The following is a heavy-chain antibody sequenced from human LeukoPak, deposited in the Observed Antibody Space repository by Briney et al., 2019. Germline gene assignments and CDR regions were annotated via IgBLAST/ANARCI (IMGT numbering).Heavy chain of an antibody. J-gene: IGHJ3*02. CDR1: GGSISSYY. Sequence: SETLSLTCTVSGGSISSYYWSWIRQPPGKGLEWIGYVYYSGTTYSNPSLQSRVTIPLDTSKNQFSLRLSSVTAADTAVYYCARRVGHSYGVTGAGAFDIWGQGTLVTVSS. V-gene: IGHV4-59*01. D-gene: IGHD5-18*01. CDR3: ARRVGHSYGVTGAGAFDI. CDR2: VYYSGTT.